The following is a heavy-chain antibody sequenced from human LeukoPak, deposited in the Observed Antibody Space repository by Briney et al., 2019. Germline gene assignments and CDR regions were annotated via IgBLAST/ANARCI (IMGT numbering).Heavy chain of an antibody. CDR2: MNPNSGNT. V-gene: IGHV1-8*02. CDR1: GGTFSSYA. CDR3: ARGALRSGHAAVY. J-gene: IGHJ4*02. Sequence: GASVKVSCKASGGTFSSYAISWVRQAPGQGLEWMGWMNPNSGNTGYAQKFQGRVTMTRNTSISTAYMELSSLRSEDTAVYYCARGALRSGHAAVYWGQGTLVTVSS. D-gene: IGHD3-16*01.